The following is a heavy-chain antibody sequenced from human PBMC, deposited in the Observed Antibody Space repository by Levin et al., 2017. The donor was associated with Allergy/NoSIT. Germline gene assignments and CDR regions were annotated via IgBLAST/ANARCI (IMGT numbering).Heavy chain of an antibody. J-gene: IGHJ4*02. CDR2: ISGSGGST. V-gene: IGHV3-23*01. CDR3: AKADCSSTSCSSYFDY. Sequence: GSLRLSCAASGFTFSSYAMSWVRQAPGKGLEWVSAISGSGGSTYYADSVKGRFTISRDNSKNTLYLQMNSLRAEDTAVYYCAKADCSSTSCSSYFDYWGQGTLVTVSS. CDR1: GFTFSSYA. D-gene: IGHD2-2*01.